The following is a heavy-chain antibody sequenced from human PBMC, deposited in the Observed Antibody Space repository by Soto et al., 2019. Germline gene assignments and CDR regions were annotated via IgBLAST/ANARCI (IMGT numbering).Heavy chain of an antibody. CDR1: GFTFDDYA. V-gene: IGHV3-9*01. Sequence: EVQLVESGGGLVQPGRSLRLSCAASGFTFDDYAMHWVRQAPGKGLEWVSGISWNSGSIGYADSVKGRFTISRDNAKNSLYLQMNSLRAXXXXXXXXXXXXXXXXXXXXXFDPWGQGTLVTVSS. J-gene: IGHJ5*02. CDR2: ISWNSGSI. CDR3: XXXXXXXXXXXXXFDP.